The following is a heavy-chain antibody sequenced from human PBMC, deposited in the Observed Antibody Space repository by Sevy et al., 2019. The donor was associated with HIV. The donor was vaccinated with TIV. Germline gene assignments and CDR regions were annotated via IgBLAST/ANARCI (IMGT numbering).Heavy chain of an antibody. CDR2: INSDGSST. CDR3: ARPAAAGIGWFDP. V-gene: IGHV3-74*01. Sequence: GGSLRLSCAASGFTFSSYWTHWVRQAPGKGLVWVSRINSDGSSTSYADSVKGRFTISRDNAKNTLYLQMNSLRAEDTAVYYCARPAAAGIGWFDPWGQGTLVTVSS. D-gene: IGHD6-13*01. J-gene: IGHJ5*02. CDR1: GFTFSSYW.